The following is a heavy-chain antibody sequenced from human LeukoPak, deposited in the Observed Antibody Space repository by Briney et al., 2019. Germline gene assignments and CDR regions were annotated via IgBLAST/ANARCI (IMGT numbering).Heavy chain of an antibody. J-gene: IGHJ4*02. CDR1: GFTFSNAW. Sequence: XXCAXSGFTFSNAWMSWVRQAPGKGLEWVGRIKSKTEGGTTDYAAPVKGRFSISRDDSKTTLFLQMNSLKSEDTAVYYCTTAPTVTTSPYQVWGQGTLVTVSS. CDR3: TTAPTVTTSPYQV. D-gene: IGHD4-17*01. CDR2: IKSKTEGGTT. V-gene: IGHV3-15*01.